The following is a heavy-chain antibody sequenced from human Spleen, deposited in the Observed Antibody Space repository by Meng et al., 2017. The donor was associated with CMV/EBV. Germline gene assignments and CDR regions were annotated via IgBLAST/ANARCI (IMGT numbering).Heavy chain of an antibody. CDR1: GGSFSSYA. Sequence: SVKVSCKASGGSFSSYAISWVRQAPGQGLEWMGGIIPIFGTANYAQKFQGRVTITTDESRSTAYMELRSLRSDDTAVYYCARDHCSSTSCYYYYGMDVWGQGTTVTVSS. CDR2: IIPIFGTA. V-gene: IGHV1-69*05. J-gene: IGHJ6*02. CDR3: ARDHCSSTSCYYYYGMDV. D-gene: IGHD2-2*01.